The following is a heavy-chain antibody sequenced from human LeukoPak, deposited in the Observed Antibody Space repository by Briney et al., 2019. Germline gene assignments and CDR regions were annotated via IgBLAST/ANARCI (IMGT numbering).Heavy chain of an antibody. V-gene: IGHV1-2*02. CDR3: ARGTNIVFFDY. J-gene: IGHJ4*02. CDR1: GYTFTGYY. CDR2: IHPNSGAT. Sequence: ASVKVSCKASGYTFTGYYMHWVRQAPGRGLEWMAWIHPNSGATNYALQFQGRVTLTRDTSISTAYMELSSLRSDDTAVYYCARGTNIVFFDYWGQGTLVTVSS. D-gene: IGHD2-8*01.